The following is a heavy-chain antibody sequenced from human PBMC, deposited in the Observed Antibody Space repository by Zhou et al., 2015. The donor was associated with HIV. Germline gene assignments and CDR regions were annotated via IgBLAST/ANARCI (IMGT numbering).Heavy chain of an antibody. CDR3: AKDRRGEMATINPFDY. CDR2: INWNSATK. CDR1: GFNFNDFA. V-gene: IGHV3-9*01. D-gene: IGHD5-24*01. Sequence: EVHLVESGGGLVQPGRSLRLSCVVSGFNFNDFAMHWVRQAPGKGLEWVSGINWNSATKGYADSVRGRFTISRDNAKSSLYLQMTNLRPGDTALYYCAKDRRGEMATINPFDYWGQGTLVTVSS. J-gene: IGHJ4*02.